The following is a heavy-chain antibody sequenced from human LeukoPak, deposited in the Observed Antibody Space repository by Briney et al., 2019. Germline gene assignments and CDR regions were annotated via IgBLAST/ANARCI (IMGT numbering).Heavy chain of an antibody. Sequence: SETLSLTCSVSGGSISSGPYFWSWIRQPPGKGLEWIGYIYGSGNTNYNPSLKSRVTMSIDTSKNQFSLMLTSVTAADTATYYCARETSLAGFASGLGFNYWGQGILVTVST. CDR2: IYGSGNT. V-gene: IGHV4-61*01. J-gene: IGHJ4*02. CDR3: ARETSLAGFASGLGFNY. CDR1: GGSISSGPYF. D-gene: IGHD6-19*01.